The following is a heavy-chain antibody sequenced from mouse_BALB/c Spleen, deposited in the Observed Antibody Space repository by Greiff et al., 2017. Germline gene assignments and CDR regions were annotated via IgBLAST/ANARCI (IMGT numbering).Heavy chain of an antibody. Sequence: QVQLQQPGAELVKPGTSVKLSCKASGYNFTSYWINWVKLKPGQGLEWIGDIYPGSGSTNYNEKFKSKATLTVDTSSSTAYMQLSSLASEDSALYYCARRGYGYGYWYFDVWGAGTTVTVSS. CDR1: GYNFTSYW. V-gene: IGHV1-55*01. D-gene: IGHD2-2*01. J-gene: IGHJ1*01. CDR2: IYPGSGST. CDR3: ARRGYGYGYWYFDV.